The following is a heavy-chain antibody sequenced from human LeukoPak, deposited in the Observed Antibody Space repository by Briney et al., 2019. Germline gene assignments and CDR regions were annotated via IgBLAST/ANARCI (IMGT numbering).Heavy chain of an antibody. Sequence: PGGSLRLSCAASGLTFSTYTMNWVRQAPGKGLEWVSSISSSGYIYYADSVKGRFTISRDNAKKSLYLQMNSLRAEDTAVYYCAREWSRFTPPDYWGQGTLVTVSS. CDR2: ISSSGYI. J-gene: IGHJ4*02. V-gene: IGHV3-21*01. CDR1: GLTFSTYT. CDR3: AREWSRFTPPDY. D-gene: IGHD2-8*01.